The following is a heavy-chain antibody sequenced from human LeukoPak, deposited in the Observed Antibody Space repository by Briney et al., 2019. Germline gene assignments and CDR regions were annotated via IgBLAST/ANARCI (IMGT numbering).Heavy chain of an antibody. CDR3: ATARNCSSTSCYPNWFDP. Sequence: PGGSLRHSCAASGFTFSSYSMNWVRQAPGKGLEWVSSISSSSSYIYYADSVKGRFTISRDNAKNSLYLQMNSLRAEDTAVYYCATARNCSSTSCYPNWFDPWGQGTLVTVSS. D-gene: IGHD2-2*01. CDR1: GFTFSSYS. V-gene: IGHV3-21*01. J-gene: IGHJ5*02. CDR2: ISSSSSYI.